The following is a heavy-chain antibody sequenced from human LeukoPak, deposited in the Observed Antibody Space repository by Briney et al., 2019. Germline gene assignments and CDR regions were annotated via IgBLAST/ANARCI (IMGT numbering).Heavy chain of an antibody. J-gene: IGHJ4*02. CDR2: IWYDGSNK. CDR3: ARIRNCGGDCYLIDY. D-gene: IGHD2-21*02. Sequence: PGRSLRLSCVVSGLRFRNYGMHWVRQAPGKGLEWVAVIWYDGSNKYYADSVKGRFTISRDNSKNTLYLQMNSLRAEDTAVYYCARIRNCGGDCYLIDYWGQGTLVTVSS. CDR1: GLRFRNYG. V-gene: IGHV3-33*01.